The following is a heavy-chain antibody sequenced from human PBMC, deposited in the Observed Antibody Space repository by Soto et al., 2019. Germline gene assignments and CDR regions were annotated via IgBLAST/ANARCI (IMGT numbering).Heavy chain of an antibody. J-gene: IGHJ4*01. CDR1: GFSFTTYV. CDR2: SSNSGTFA. V-gene: IGHV3-21*05. CDR3: ARSGDNYNLLDY. Sequence: LRLSCAASGFSFTTYVMHWARQAPGKGLEWISYSSNSGTFARYADSVKGRFSISRDNAKNSLYLQINSLRGDDTAIYYCARSGDNYNLLDYWGHGTPVTFSS. D-gene: IGHD1-1*01.